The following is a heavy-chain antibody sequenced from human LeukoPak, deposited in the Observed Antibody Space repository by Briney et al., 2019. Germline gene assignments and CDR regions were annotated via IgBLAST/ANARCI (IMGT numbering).Heavy chain of an antibody. CDR3: ARSGRFLESGYCYYYYMDV. CDR1: GGSISSYY. CDR2: IYYSGST. J-gene: IGHJ6*03. V-gene: IGHV4-59*01. Sequence: PSETLSLTCTVSGGSISSYYWSWIRQPPGKGLEWIGYIYYSGSTNYNPSLKSRVTISVDTSKNQFSLKLSSVTAADTAVYYCARSGRFLESGYCYYYYMDVWGKGTTVTVSS. D-gene: IGHD3-3*01.